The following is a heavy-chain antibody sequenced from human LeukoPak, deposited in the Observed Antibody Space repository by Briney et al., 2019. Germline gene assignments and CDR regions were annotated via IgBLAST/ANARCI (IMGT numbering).Heavy chain of an antibody. V-gene: IGHV3-33*01. Sequence: AGGSLRLSCAASGFTFSNYGMHWVRQAPGKGLEWVAVIWYDGSNKYYADSVKGRFTISRDNSKSTLYPQMNSLRAEDTAVYYCARDMGYCSGGTCYSDSYGMDVWGQGTTVTVSS. CDR1: GFTFSNYG. J-gene: IGHJ6*02. D-gene: IGHD2-15*01. CDR3: ARDMGYCSGGTCYSDSYGMDV. CDR2: IWYDGSNK.